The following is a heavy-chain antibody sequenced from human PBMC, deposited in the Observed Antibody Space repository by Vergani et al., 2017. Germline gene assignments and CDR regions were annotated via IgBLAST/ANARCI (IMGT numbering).Heavy chain of an antibody. D-gene: IGHD3-16*01. CDR2: IYYSGST. J-gene: IGHJ6*03. CDR3: ARSHPLGYYYYYYMDV. Sequence: VQLQESGPGLVKPSQTLSLTCTVSGGSISSGGYYWSWIRQHPGKGLEWIGYIYYSGSTYYNPSLKSRVTISVDTSKNQFSLKLSSVTAADTAVYYCARSHPLGYYYYYYMDVWGKGTTVTVSS. CDR1: GGSISSGGYY. V-gene: IGHV4-31*03.